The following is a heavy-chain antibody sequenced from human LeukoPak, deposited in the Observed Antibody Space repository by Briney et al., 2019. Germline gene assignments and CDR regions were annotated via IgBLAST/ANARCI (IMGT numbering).Heavy chain of an antibody. J-gene: IGHJ4*02. Sequence: GASLRLSCTASGFTFSSYAMSWVRQAPGKGLEWVSAISGSGSSTYYADSVKGRFTISRDNSKNTLYLQMNSLRAEDTAVYYCAEDRYCSGGSCYSGFDYWGQGTLVTVSS. D-gene: IGHD2-15*01. CDR2: ISGSGSST. CDR3: AEDRYCSGGSCYSGFDY. CDR1: GFTFSSYA. V-gene: IGHV3-23*01.